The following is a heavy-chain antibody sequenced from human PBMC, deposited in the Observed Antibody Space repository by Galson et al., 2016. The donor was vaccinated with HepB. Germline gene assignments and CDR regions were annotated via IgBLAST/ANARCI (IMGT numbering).Heavy chain of an antibody. J-gene: IGHJ6*03. CDR3: VRGTRYNGRYYVYLDV. CDR2: FYSRANI. CDR1: GGSISGYF. D-gene: IGHD1-26*01. Sequence: SETLSLTCTVSGGSISGYFWNWIRQPAGKGLEWIGRFYSRANIIYHSSLKSRVTMSGDTSNNRLSLKLNSVTAADTAVYYCVRGTRYNGRYYVYLDVWGKGTTVTVSS. V-gene: IGHV4-4*07.